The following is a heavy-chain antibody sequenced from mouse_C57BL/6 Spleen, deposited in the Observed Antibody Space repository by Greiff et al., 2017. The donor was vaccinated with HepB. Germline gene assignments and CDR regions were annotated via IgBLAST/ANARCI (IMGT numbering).Heavy chain of an antibody. Sequence: QVQLQQPGAELVRPGTSVKLSCKASGYTFTSYWMHWVKQRPGQGLEWIGVIDPSDSYTNYNQKFKGKATLTVDTSSSTAYMQLSSLTSEDSAVYYCAGYYDYEGGFAYGGQGTLVTVSA. CDR1: GYTFTSYW. CDR3: AGYYDYEGGFAY. J-gene: IGHJ3*01. V-gene: IGHV1-59*01. D-gene: IGHD2-4*01. CDR2: IDPSDSYT.